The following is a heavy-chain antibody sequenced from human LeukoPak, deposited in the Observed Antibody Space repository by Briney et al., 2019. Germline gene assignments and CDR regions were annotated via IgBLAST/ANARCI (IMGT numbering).Heavy chain of an antibody. V-gene: IGHV3-21*04. D-gene: IGHD3-22*01. J-gene: IGHJ4*02. CDR1: GFTFSSYA. CDR2: ISSSSSYI. CDR3: ARVEYYDSSGYTFDY. Sequence: GGSLRLSCAASGFTFSSYAMHWVRQAPGKGLEWVSSISSSSSYIYYADSVKGRFTISRDNAKNSLYLQMNSLRAEDTALYHCARVEYYDSSGYTFDYWGQGTLVTVSS.